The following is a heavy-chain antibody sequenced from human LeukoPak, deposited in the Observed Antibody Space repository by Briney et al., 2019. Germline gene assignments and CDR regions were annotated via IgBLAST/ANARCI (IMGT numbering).Heavy chain of an antibody. CDR3: AGSGYYNGYDY. J-gene: IGHJ4*02. CDR2: ITPDGRGT. CDR1: GFTFSGHW. Sequence: GGSLRLSCVASGFTFSGHWMHWVRQAPGKGLVAVSRITPDGRGTAYADSVKGRFTISRDNAKNTLYLEMNRLTAEDSALYYCAGSGYYNGYDYWGQGTLVTISS. V-gene: IGHV3-74*03. D-gene: IGHD3-10*01.